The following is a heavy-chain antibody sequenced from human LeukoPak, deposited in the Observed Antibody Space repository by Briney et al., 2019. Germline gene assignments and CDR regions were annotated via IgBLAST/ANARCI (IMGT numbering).Heavy chain of an antibody. J-gene: IGHJ4*02. CDR3: AKDVGKWESLHFFDY. V-gene: IGHV3-23*01. D-gene: IGHD1-26*01. CDR1: GFTFSSYA. CDR2: ISGSGAST. Sequence: GGSLRLSCAASGFTFSSYAMSWVRQAPGKGLEWISGISGSGASTNYADSVTGRFTISRDNSRNTLYLQMNSLRGDDTAVYYCAKDVGKWESLHFFDYWGQGTLVTVSS.